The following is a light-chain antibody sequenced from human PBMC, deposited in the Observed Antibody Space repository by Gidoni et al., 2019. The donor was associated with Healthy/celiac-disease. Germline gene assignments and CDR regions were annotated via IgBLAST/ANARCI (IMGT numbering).Light chain of an antibody. CDR3: QQRYSTPWT. CDR1: HSINSY. V-gene: IGKV1-39*01. Sequence: IQMAQSPSSLSASVGDSVTIPCRASHSINSYLNWYQQQPGKAPKLLIYAASSLQIGVPSRFSGSGSATAFTLTISSLQPEDFATYYCQQRYSTPWTFGQGTKVEIK. CDR2: AAS. J-gene: IGKJ1*01.